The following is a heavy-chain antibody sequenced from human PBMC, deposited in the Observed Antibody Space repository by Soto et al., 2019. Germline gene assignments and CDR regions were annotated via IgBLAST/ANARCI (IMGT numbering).Heavy chain of an antibody. Sequence: PSETLSLTCTVSGGSISSGDYYWSWIRQPPGKGLEWIGYIYYSGSTYYNPSLKSRVTISVDTSKNQFSLKLSPVTAADTAVYYCARDFLWSGYSDYYGMDVWGQGTTVTVSS. J-gene: IGHJ6*02. CDR3: ARDFLWSGYSDYYGMDV. D-gene: IGHD3-3*01. CDR1: GGSISSGDYY. CDR2: IYYSGST. V-gene: IGHV4-30-4*01.